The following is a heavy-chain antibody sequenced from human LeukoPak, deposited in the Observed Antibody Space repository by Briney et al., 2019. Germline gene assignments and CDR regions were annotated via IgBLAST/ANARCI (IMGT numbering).Heavy chain of an antibody. D-gene: IGHD2-8*02. CDR3: AIDNTVIRLVGIRRGHFDY. CDR2: IRYDGSIK. Sequence: PGGSLRLSCAASGFTFSSYGMHWVRQAPGKGLEWVAFIRYDGSIKYYADSVKGRFTISRDNAKNTLYLQMNNLRAEDTAVYYFAIDNTVIRLVGIRRGHFDYWGQGTLVTVSS. V-gene: IGHV3-30*02. J-gene: IGHJ4*02. CDR1: GFTFSSYG.